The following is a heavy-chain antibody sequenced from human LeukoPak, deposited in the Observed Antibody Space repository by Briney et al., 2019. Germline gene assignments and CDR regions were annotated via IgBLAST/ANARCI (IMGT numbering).Heavy chain of an antibody. CDR3: ARQNDFRLYY. CDR2: IYPGDSDT. V-gene: IGHV5-51*01. CDR1: GYTFSSYW. D-gene: IGHD3-3*01. J-gene: IGHJ4*02. Sequence: GESLRISCKGSGYTFSSYWIGWVRQMPGKGLEWMGIIYPGDSDTRYSPSLQGQVTISVDTSIGTAYLQWSSLKASDTAIYYCARQNDFRLYYWGQGTLVTVSS.